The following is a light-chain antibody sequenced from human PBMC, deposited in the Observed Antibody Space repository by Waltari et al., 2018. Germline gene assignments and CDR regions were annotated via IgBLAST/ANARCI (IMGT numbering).Light chain of an antibody. Sequence: DIQMTQSPSTLSESVGDRVTITCRASQSISTWLAWYQQKPGKAPNLLIYKASTLETGVPSRFSGSGSGTDFTLTISSLQPDDFATYYCQQYHSSPGTFGQGTKVEIK. CDR1: QSISTW. V-gene: IGKV1-5*03. CDR2: KAS. J-gene: IGKJ1*01. CDR3: QQYHSSPGT.